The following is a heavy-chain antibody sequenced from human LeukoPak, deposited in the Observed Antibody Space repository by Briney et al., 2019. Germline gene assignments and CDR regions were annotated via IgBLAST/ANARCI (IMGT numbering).Heavy chain of an antibody. CDR2: ISGSGGST. CDR3: AKSKFRLVVPAATRKNYYYYYGMDV. CDR1: GFTFSSYA. D-gene: IGHD2-2*01. Sequence: GGSLRLSCAASGFTFSSYAMSWVRQAPGKGLEWVSAISGSGGSTYYADSVKGRFTISRDNSKNTLYLQMNSLRAEDTAVYYCAKSKFRLVVPAATRKNYYYYYGMDVWGQGTTVTVSS. V-gene: IGHV3-23*01. J-gene: IGHJ6*02.